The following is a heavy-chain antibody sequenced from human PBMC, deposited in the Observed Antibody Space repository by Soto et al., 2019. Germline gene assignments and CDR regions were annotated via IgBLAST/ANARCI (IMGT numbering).Heavy chain of an antibody. J-gene: IGHJ6*02. Sequence: VQLVQSGAEVKKPGSSVTLSCTASGGTFNRYTISWLRQAPGQVLEWMGGIIPIFGTANYAQKFQGRVAIIADESTSAAYMELRSLRSEYTAVYYCALWGFRDGNNSKYNYSGMDGWGQGTTVTVSS. CDR3: ALWGFRDGNNSKYNYSGMDG. CDR1: GGTFNRYT. D-gene: IGHD1-1*01. CDR2: IIPIFGTA. V-gene: IGHV1-69*01.